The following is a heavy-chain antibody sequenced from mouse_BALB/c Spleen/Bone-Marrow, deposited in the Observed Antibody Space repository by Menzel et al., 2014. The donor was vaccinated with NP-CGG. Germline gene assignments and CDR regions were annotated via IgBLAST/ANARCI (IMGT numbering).Heavy chain of an antibody. D-gene: IGHD1-1*01. Sequence: EVQGVESGGGLIQPGGSLRLSCATSGFTFTDYYMSWVRQPPGRALEWMGFIRNKAKGYTTEYSASVKVRFTISRDNSQSIGYLQMNTLRAEDSATYYCARDIIYGTYYRFYDVWGAGAMVTVSS. CDR1: GFTFTDYY. V-gene: IGHV7-3*02. CDR3: ARDIIYGTYYRFYDV. CDR2: IRNKAKGYTT. J-gene: IGHJ1*01.